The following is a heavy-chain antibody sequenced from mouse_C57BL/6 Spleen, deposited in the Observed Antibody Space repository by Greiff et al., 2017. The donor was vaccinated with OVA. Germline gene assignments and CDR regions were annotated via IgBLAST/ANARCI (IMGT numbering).Heavy chain of an antibody. V-gene: IGHV1-64*01. D-gene: IGHD1-1*01. CDR1: GYTFTSYW. J-gene: IGHJ2*01. CDR2: IHPNSGST. Sequence: QVQLQQPGAELVKPGASVKLSCKASGYTFTSYWMHWVKQRPGQGLEWIGLIHPNSGSTKYNEKFKSKATLTVDKSSSTAYMQLSSLTSEDSAVYYWARRGYYISSLGYWGQGTTLSDSS. CDR3: ARRGYYISSLGY.